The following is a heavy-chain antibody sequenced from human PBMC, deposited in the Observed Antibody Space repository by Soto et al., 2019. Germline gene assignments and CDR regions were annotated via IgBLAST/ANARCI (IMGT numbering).Heavy chain of an antibody. V-gene: IGHV5-10-1*01. CDR1: GYSFTSYW. J-gene: IGHJ3*01. Sequence: GESLKISCKGSGYSFTSYWISWVRQMPGKGLEWMGRIDPSDSYTNYSPSFQGHVTISADKSISTAYLQWSSLKASDTAMYYCARHPFGTAMVTEFWGQGTMVTVSS. D-gene: IGHD5-18*01. CDR3: ARHPFGTAMVTEF. CDR2: IDPSDSYT.